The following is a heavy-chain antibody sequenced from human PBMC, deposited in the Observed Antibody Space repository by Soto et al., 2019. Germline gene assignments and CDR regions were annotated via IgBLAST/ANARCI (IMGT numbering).Heavy chain of an antibody. CDR1: GFSLGTSGMC. J-gene: IGHJ6*02. CDR3: ARTPYSGYDYGAGSYYYYGMDV. CDR2: IDWDDDK. Sequence: SGPALANPRQTLALTCTFPGFSLGTSGMCVSWIRQPPGKALEWLALIDWDDDKYYSTSLRTRLTISKDTSKNQVVLTMTNMDPVDTATYYCARTPYSGYDYGAGSYYYYGMDVWGQGTTVTVSS. D-gene: IGHD5-12*01. V-gene: IGHV2-70*01.